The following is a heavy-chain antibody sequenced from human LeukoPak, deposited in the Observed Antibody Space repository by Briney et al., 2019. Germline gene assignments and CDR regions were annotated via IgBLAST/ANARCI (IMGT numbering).Heavy chain of an antibody. CDR2: ISYHGSNK. D-gene: IGHD2-21*01. Sequence: GGSLRLSCAASGFTFSTYGMHWVRQAPGKGLEWLAVISYHGSNKYYADSVKGRFTVSRDNSKNTLYLQMNSLRAEDTAVYYCAKDVAHSSDYWGQGTLVTVSS. CDR3: AKDVAHSSDY. J-gene: IGHJ4*02. CDR1: GFTFSTYG. V-gene: IGHV3-30*18.